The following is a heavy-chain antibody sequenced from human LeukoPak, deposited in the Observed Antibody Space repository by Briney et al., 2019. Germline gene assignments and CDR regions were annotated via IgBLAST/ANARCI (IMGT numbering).Heavy chain of an antibody. D-gene: IGHD1-26*01. Sequence: PGGSLRLSCAASGFTFSSYWMSWVRQAPGKGLEWVANIKQDGSEKYYVDSVKGRFTISRDNAKNSLYLQMNSLRAEDTAVYYCARLSGSYYDDAFDIWGQGTMVTVSS. CDR1: GFTFSSYW. CDR2: IKQDGSEK. J-gene: IGHJ3*02. V-gene: IGHV3-7*01. CDR3: ARLSGSYYDDAFDI.